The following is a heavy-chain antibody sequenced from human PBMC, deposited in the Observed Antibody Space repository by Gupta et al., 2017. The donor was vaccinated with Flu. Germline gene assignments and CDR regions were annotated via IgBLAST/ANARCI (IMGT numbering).Heavy chain of an antibody. J-gene: IGHJ4*02. Sequence: ALIRQLPGQGLEWIATIYYSGTAYYNPSLRSRATMSLDTSSNQFSLKVRSMTTADTAVYYCAGGVDDSAFDFWGQGPLVTVSS. CDR2: IYYSGTA. D-gene: IGHD3-3*01. CDR3: AGGVDDSAFDF. V-gene: IGHV4-39*01.